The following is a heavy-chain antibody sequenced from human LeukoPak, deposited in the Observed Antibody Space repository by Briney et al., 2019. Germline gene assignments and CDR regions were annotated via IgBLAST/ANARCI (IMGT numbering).Heavy chain of an antibody. D-gene: IGHD6-19*01. CDR3: AISSGWSKGGTYFQH. CDR1: GFTFSSYG. Sequence: SGGSLRLSCAASGFTFSSYGMHGVRQAPGKGLEWVAVISYDGSNKYYADSVKGRFTISRDNSKNTLYLQMNSLRAEDTAVYYCAISSGWSKGGTYFQHWGQGTLVTVPS. J-gene: IGHJ1*01. V-gene: IGHV3-30*03. CDR2: ISYDGSNK.